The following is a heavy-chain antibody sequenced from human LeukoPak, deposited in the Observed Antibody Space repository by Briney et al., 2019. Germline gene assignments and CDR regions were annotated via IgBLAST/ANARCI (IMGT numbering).Heavy chain of an antibody. V-gene: IGHV3-66*01. Sequence: GGSLRLSCAASGFTVGNNYMSWVRQAPGKGLEWVSVIYKVGNTFYADFVKGKFTISRDNSKNTLYLQMNSLRAEDTAVYYCAKDLRRRYYFGSGSRGGTFDIWGQGTMVTVSS. J-gene: IGHJ3*02. D-gene: IGHD3-10*01. CDR3: AKDLRRRYYFGSGSRGGTFDI. CDR1: GFTVGNNY. CDR2: IYKVGNT.